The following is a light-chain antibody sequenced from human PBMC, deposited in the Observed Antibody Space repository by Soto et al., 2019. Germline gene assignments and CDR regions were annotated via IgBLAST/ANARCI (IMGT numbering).Light chain of an antibody. CDR1: SGDVGSFNR. CDR3: SSYTITNTYV. CDR2: EVS. J-gene: IGLJ1*01. Sequence: QSVLTQPPSVSGSPGQSVAISCTGTSGDVGSFNRVSWYQQPPGTAPKLIISEVSYRPSGVPDRFSGSKSGNTASLTISGLQAEDEADYYCSSYTITNTYVFGTGTKVTVL. V-gene: IGLV2-18*02.